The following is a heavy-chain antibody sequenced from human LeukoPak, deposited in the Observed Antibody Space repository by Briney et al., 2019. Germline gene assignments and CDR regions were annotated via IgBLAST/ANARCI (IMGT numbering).Heavy chain of an antibody. CDR2: ISGNGGTT. Sequence: GGSLRLSCAASGFSFGSYGLSWVRQAPGRGAQWVSYISGNGGTTHYADSVEGRFTISRDNAKNSLYLQMNSLRAEDTAVYYCARPLRYFDWLSGGDYWGQGTLVTVSS. CDR3: ARPLRYFDWLSGGDY. V-gene: IGHV3-48*04. D-gene: IGHD3-9*01. J-gene: IGHJ4*02. CDR1: GFSFGSYG.